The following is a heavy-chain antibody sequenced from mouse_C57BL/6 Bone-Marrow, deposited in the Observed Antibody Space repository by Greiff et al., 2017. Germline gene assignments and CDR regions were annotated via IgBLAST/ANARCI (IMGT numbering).Heavy chain of an antibody. Sequence: QVQLQQSGPELVKPGASVKLSCKASGYTFTSYDINWVKQRPGQGLEWIGWIYPRDGSTKYNETFKGKATLTVDTTSSTAYMELHSLPSEDSAVYYCARDYGSSYWYFDVWGTGTTVTVSS. CDR2: IYPRDGST. CDR1: GYTFTSYD. CDR3: ARDYGSSYWYFDV. D-gene: IGHD1-1*01. V-gene: IGHV1-85*01. J-gene: IGHJ1*03.